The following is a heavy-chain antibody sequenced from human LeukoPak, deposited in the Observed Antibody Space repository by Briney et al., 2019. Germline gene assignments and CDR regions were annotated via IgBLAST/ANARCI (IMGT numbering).Heavy chain of an antibody. V-gene: IGHV4-59*08. CDR1: GGSISSYY. D-gene: IGHD4-17*01. CDR3: ASLYDYGDGVDY. J-gene: IGHJ4*02. Sequence: KPSETLSLTCTVSGGSISSYYWSWIRQPPGKGLEWIGYIYYSGSTNYNPSLKSRVTISADTSKNQFSLKLSSVTAADTAVYYCASLYDYGDGVDYWGQGTLVTVSS. CDR2: IYYSGST.